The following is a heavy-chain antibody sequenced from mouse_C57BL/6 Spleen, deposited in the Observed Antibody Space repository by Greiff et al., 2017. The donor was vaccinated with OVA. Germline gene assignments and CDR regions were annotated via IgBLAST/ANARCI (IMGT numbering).Heavy chain of an antibody. CDR3: ARSEYYDLYAMDY. J-gene: IGHJ4*01. CDR2: INPSNGGT. D-gene: IGHD2-4*01. Sequence: VQLQQPGTELVKPGASVKLSCKASGYTFTSYWMHWVKQRPGQGLEWIGNINPSNGGTNYNEKFKSKATLTVDKSSSTAYMQLSSLTSEDSAVYYCARSEYYDLYAMDYWGQGTSVTVSS. CDR1: GYTFTSYW. V-gene: IGHV1-53*01.